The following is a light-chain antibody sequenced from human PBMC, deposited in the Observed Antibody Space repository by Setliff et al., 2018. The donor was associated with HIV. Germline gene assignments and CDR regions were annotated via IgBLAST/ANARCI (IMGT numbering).Light chain of an antibody. J-gene: IGLJ1*01. V-gene: IGLV2-14*01. CDR2: DVS. CDR1: SSDVGAYNY. Sequence: QSALTQPASVSGSPGQSITISCTGTSSDVGAYNYVSWYQQHPGKAPRLIIYDVSDRPPGVSNRFSGSKSGNTASLTISGLQAGDEADYYCTSYTSSSTLYVFGTGTKVTVL. CDR3: TSYTSSSTLYV.